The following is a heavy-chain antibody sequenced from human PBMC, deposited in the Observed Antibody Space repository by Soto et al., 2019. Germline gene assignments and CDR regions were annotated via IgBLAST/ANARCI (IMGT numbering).Heavy chain of an antibody. CDR1: GGSISSGGYY. V-gene: IGHV4-31*03. Sequence: SETLSLTCTVSGGSISSGGYYWSWIRQHPGKGLEWIGYIYYSGSTYYNPSLKSRVTISVDTSKNQFSLKLSSVTAADTAVYYCARGHSSMITNNFDYWGQGXLVTVHS. D-gene: IGHD3-16*01. CDR3: ARGHSSMITNNFDY. CDR2: IYYSGST. J-gene: IGHJ4*02.